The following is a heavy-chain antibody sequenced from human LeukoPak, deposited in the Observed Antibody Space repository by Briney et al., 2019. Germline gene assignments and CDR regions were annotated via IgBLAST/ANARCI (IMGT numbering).Heavy chain of an antibody. CDR1: GYTFTDYS. CDR3: ARGGGYSGYDGPNWFDP. Sequence: ASVKVSCKASGYTFTDYSMHWVRQAPGQGLEWMGWINPNSGGTNYAQKFQGRVTMTRDTSISTAYMELSRLRSDDTAVYYCARGGGYSGYDGPNWFDPWGQGTLVTVSS. CDR2: INPNSGGT. D-gene: IGHD5-12*01. V-gene: IGHV1-2*02. J-gene: IGHJ5*02.